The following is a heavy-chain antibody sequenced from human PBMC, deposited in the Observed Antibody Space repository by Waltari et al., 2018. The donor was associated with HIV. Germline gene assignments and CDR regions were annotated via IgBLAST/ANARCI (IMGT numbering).Heavy chain of an antibody. V-gene: IGHV1-24*01. J-gene: IGHJ6*02. Sequence: QVQLVQSGAEVKKPGDSVKVSCKVSGYILTELSIHWVRQAPGEGLEWMGGFDPEDRETIYAQKFQGRVTMTEDTSTDTTYMELSSLRSEDTAVYYCATTRQWLVHSGLDVWGQGTTVTVSS. D-gene: IGHD6-19*01. CDR1: GYILTELS. CDR2: FDPEDRET. CDR3: ATTRQWLVHSGLDV.